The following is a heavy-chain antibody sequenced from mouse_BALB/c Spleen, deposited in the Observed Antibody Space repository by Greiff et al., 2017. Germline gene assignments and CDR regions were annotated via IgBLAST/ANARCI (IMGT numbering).Heavy chain of an antibody. D-gene: IGHD2-4*01. CDR2: IYPSDSYT. Sequence: GQLQQPGAELVRPGASVKLSCKASGYTFTSYWINWVKQRPGQGLEWIGNIYPSDSYTNYNQKFKDKATLTVDKSSSTAYMQLSSPTSEDSAVYYCTRPYYDYAWFAYWGQGTLVTVSA. J-gene: IGHJ3*01. CDR1: GYTFTSYW. V-gene: IGHV1-69*02. CDR3: TRPYYDYAWFAY.